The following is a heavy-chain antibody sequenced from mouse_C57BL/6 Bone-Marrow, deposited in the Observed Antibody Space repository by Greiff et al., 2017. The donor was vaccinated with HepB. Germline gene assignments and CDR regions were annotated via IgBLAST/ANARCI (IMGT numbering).Heavy chain of an antibody. D-gene: IGHD1-2*01. Sequence: VQLQQSGAELVRPGASVKLSCTASGFNIKDDYMHWVKQRPEQGLEWIGWIDPENGDTEYASKFQGKATITADTPSNTAYLQLSSLTSEDTAVYYCTTHTTAYYFDYWGQGTTLTVSS. CDR1: GFNIKDDY. V-gene: IGHV14-4*01. CDR3: TTHTTAYYFDY. J-gene: IGHJ2*01. CDR2: IDPENGDT.